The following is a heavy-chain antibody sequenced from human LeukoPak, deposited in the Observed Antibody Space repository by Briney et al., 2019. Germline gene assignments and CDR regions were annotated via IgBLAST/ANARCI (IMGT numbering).Heavy chain of an antibody. V-gene: IGHV3-30*18. Sequence: GGSLRLSCTASGFMFSSNGMHWVRQAPGKGLEWVAVLSYDGSNEYYADSVKGRFTISRDNSKNTLFLQMNSLRADDTAVYYCAKDRSSSWSFDYWGQGTLVTASS. CDR1: GFMFSSNG. CDR2: LSYDGSNE. D-gene: IGHD6-13*01. CDR3: AKDRSSSWSFDY. J-gene: IGHJ4*02.